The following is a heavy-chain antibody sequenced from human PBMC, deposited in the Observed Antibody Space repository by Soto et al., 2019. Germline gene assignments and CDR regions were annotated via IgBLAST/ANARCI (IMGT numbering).Heavy chain of an antibody. CDR3: TTDIGL. CDR2: VRSKANSYAT. D-gene: IGHD2-15*01. J-gene: IGHJ6*02. CDR1: WFTFSVAP. V-gene: IGHV3-73*01. Sequence: LSRADSWFTFSVAPMHWVRQASGKGLEWVGRVRSKANSYATEYAASVKGRFTISRDDSKNTAYLEMNSLKNEDTAVYYCTTDIGLWGQGTTVTVSS.